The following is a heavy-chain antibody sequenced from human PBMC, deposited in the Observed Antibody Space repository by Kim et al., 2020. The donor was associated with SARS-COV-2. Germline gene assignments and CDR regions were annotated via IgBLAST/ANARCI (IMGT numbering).Heavy chain of an antibody. J-gene: IGHJ5*02. V-gene: IGHV6-1*01. CDR3: ARDRIEYGNNWFDP. Sequence: AVSVKGRITINPDTSKIQFSLQLNSVTPEDAAVYYCARDRIEYGNNWFDPWGQGTLVTVSS. D-gene: IGHD2-2*01.